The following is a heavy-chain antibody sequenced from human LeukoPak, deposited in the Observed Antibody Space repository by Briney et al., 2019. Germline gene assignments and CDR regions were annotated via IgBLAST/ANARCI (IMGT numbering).Heavy chain of an antibody. V-gene: IGHV1-18*01. D-gene: IGHD5-24*01. J-gene: IGHJ5*02. Sequence: ASVTVSCKASGYTFTSYGISWVRQAPGQGLEWMGWISAYNGNTNYAQKLQGRVTMTTDTSTSTAYMDLRSLRSDDTAVYYCARDRATDREQNWFDPWGQGTLVTVSS. CDR2: ISAYNGNT. CDR3: ARDRATDREQNWFDP. CDR1: GYTFTSYG.